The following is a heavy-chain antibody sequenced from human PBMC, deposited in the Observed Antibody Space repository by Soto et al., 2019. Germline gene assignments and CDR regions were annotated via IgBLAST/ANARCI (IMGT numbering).Heavy chain of an antibody. V-gene: IGHV3-30*18. J-gene: IGHJ6*03. CDR1: GFTFSSYG. Sequence: GGSLRLSCAASGFTFSSYGMHWVRQAPGKGLEWVAVISYDGSNKYYADSVKGRFTISRDNSKNTLYLQMNSLRAEDTAVYYCAKSGRYEINYDFWSGYYNPPFHYYYYYYMDVWGKGTTVTVSS. CDR2: ISYDGSNK. CDR3: AKSGRYEINYDFWSGYYNPPFHYYYYYYMDV. D-gene: IGHD3-3*01.